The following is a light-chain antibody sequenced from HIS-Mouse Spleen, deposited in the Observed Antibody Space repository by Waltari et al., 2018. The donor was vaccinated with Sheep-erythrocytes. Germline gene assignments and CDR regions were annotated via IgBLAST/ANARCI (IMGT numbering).Light chain of an antibody. J-gene: IGLJ3*02. Sequence: QSALTQPPSASGSPGQPVTISCTGTSSDVGGYNYVSWYQQHPGKAPKLIIDEVSKRPSGVPDRFSGSKSGNTASLTVSGLQAEDEADYYCSSYAGSNNWVFGGGTKLTVL. CDR1: SSDVGGYNY. CDR2: EVS. V-gene: IGLV2-8*01. CDR3: SSYAGSNNWV.